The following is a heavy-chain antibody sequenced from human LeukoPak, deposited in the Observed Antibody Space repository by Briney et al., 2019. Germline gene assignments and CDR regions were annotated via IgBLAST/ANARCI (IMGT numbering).Heavy chain of an antibody. V-gene: IGHV3-48*03. CDR1: GFXFSTYE. J-gene: IGHJ4*02. CDR2: ISGTGNAI. D-gene: IGHD3-10*01. CDR3: ARESPGGY. Sequence: GGSLRLSCAASGFXFSTYEINWFRQAPGRGLEWVSYISGTGNAIYYADSVKGRFTISRDNAKDSLYLQMSSVRVEDTAVYYCARESPGGYWGQGTLVTVSS.